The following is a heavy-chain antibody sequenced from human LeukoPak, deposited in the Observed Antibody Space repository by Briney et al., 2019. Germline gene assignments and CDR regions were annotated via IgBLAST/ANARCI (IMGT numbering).Heavy chain of an antibody. Sequence: SGGSLRLSCAASGFTFSSYGMHWVRQAPGKGLEWVAFIRYDGSNKYYADSVKGRFTISRDNSKNTLYLQMNSLRAEDTAVYYCAKERYYYDSSGPNGYWGQGTLVTVSS. CDR2: IRYDGSNK. D-gene: IGHD3-22*01. V-gene: IGHV3-30*02. CDR3: AKERYYYDSSGPNGY. J-gene: IGHJ4*02. CDR1: GFTFSSYG.